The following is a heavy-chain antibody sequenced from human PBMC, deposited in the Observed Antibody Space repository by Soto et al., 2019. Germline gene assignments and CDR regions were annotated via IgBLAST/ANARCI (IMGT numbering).Heavy chain of an antibody. CDR1: GGSISSYY. CDR2: IYTSGST. CDR3: ARDDCSGGSCYSEFDY. D-gene: IGHD2-15*01. J-gene: IGHJ4*02. Sequence: SETLSLTCTVSGGSISSYYWSWIRQPAGKGLEWIGRIYTSGSTNYNPSLKSRVTMSVDTSKNQFSLKLSSVTAADTAVYYCARDDCSGGSCYSEFDYWGQGTRVTVSS. V-gene: IGHV4-4*07.